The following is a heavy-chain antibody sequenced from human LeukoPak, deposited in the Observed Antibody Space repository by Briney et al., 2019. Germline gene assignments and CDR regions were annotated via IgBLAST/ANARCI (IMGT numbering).Heavy chain of an antibody. CDR3: ARGYSYGFYLPFDY. CDR2: IYYSGST. J-gene: IGHJ4*02. CDR1: GGSISSYY. Sequence: SETLSLTCTVSGGSISSYYWSWIRQPPGKGLEWIGYIYYSGSTNYNPSLKSRVTISVDTSKNHFSLKLSSVTAADTAVYYCARGYSYGFYLPFDYWGQGTLVTVSS. D-gene: IGHD5-18*01. V-gene: IGHV4-59*12.